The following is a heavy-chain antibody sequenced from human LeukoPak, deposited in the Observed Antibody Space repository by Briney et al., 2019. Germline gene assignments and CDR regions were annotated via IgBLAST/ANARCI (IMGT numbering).Heavy chain of an antibody. J-gene: IGHJ2*01. CDR2: MNPNSGNT. D-gene: IGHD3-10*01. Sequence: ASXXVSCKASGYTFTSYDINWVRQATGQGVEWMGWMNPNSGNTGYAQKFQGRVTNTRNSSISTAYMELSSLRSEDTAVYYCARGIITLDSYWYFDLWGRGTLVTVSS. CDR3: ARGIITLDSYWYFDL. CDR1: GYTFTSYD. V-gene: IGHV1-8*03.